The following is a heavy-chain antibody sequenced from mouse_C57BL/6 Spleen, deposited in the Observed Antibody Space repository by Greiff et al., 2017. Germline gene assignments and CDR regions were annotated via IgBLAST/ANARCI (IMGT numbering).Heavy chain of an antibody. J-gene: IGHJ3*01. D-gene: IGHD1-1*01. CDR3: ARCDYYGSSYVGWFAY. CDR2: IYPGGGYT. Sequence: VQLQQSGAELVRPGTSVKMSCKASGYTFTNYWIGWAKQRPGHGLEWIGDIYPGGGYTNYNEKVKGKATLTADKSSSTAYMQFSSLTSEDSAIYYCARCDYYGSSYVGWFAYWGQGNLVTVSA. CDR1: GYTFTNYW. V-gene: IGHV1-63*01.